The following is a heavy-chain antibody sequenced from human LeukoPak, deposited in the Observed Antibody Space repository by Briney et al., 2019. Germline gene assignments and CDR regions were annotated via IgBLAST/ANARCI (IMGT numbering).Heavy chain of an antibody. J-gene: IGHJ3*02. V-gene: IGHV4-39*01. CDR3: ARHFDRDGYKSNAFDI. CDR2: MYYSGST. CDR1: GGSFSSSSYY. D-gene: IGHD5-24*01. Sequence: SETLSLTCTVSGGSFSSSSYYWGWVRQPPGKGLEWIGSMYYSGSTYYNASLRSRVTISVDTSKNQFSLKLSSVTAADTAVYYCARHFDRDGYKSNAFDIWGQGTMVTVSS.